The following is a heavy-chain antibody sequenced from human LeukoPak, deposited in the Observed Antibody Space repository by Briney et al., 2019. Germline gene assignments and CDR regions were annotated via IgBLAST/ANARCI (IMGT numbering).Heavy chain of an antibody. D-gene: IGHD3-10*01. CDR3: ASGTFREYRSYWYFDL. J-gene: IGHJ2*01. Sequence: SVKVSCKASGGTFSSYAISWVRQAPGQGLEWMGGIIPIFGTANYAQKFQGRVTITADESTSTAYMELSSLRSEDTAVYYCASGTFREYRSYWYFDLWGRGTLVTVSS. CDR1: GGTFSSYA. CDR2: IIPIFGTA. V-gene: IGHV1-69*13.